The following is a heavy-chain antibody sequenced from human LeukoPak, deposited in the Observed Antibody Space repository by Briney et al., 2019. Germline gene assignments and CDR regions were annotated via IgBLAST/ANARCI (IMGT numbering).Heavy chain of an antibody. CDR1: GFTLSSYA. J-gene: IGHJ4*02. V-gene: IGHV3-23*01. Sequence: GGSLRLSCAASGFTLSSYAMTWVRQAPGRGLEWVSSVDGGGGGTYYADSVKGRFTISRDNSKDTLYLQMNGLRAEDTAVYFCAKQSAGSAAWYSLHYDFWGRGTLVTVSS. CDR3: AKQSAGSAAWYSLHYDF. CDR2: VDGGGGGT. D-gene: IGHD6-13*01.